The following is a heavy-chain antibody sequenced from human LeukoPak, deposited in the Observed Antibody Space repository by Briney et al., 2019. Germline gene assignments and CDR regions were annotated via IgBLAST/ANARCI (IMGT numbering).Heavy chain of an antibody. J-gene: IGHJ4*02. CDR3: ARARGYLGYCSSTSCSTLDY. D-gene: IGHD2-2*01. V-gene: IGHV4-31*03. Sequence: SETLSLTCTVSGGSISSGGYYWSWIRQHPGKGLEWIGYIYYSGSTYYNPSLKSRATISVDTSKNQFSLKLSSVTAADTAVYYCARARGYLGYCSSTSCSTLDYWGQGTLVTVSS. CDR2: IYYSGST. CDR1: GGSISSGGYY.